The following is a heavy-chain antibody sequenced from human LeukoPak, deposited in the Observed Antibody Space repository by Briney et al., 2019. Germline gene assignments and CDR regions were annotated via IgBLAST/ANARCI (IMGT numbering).Heavy chain of an antibody. D-gene: IGHD6-6*01. CDR3: ARVWVAARPFDY. CDR2: ISSSSSTI. V-gene: IGHV3-48*01. Sequence: GSLRLSCAASGFTFSSYSMNWVRQAPGKGLEWVSYISSSSSTIYYADSLKGRFTISRDNAKNSLFLQMNNLRAEDTAVYYCARVWVAARPFDYWGQGTLVTVSS. J-gene: IGHJ4*02. CDR1: GFTFSSYS.